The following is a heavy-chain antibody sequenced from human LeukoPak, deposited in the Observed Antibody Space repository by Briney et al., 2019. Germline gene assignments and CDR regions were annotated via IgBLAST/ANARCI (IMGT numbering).Heavy chain of an antibody. CDR1: GYTFTSYG. D-gene: IGHD3-22*01. J-gene: IGHJ6*02. CDR3: ARDEITMMTYYYGMDV. CDR2: ISAYNGNT. V-gene: IGHV1-18*01. Sequence: GASVKASCKASGYTFTSYGISWVRQAPGQGLEWMGWISAYNGNTNYAQKLQGRVTMTTDTSTSTAYVELRSLRSDDTAVYYCARDEITMMTYYYGMDVWGQGTTVTVSS.